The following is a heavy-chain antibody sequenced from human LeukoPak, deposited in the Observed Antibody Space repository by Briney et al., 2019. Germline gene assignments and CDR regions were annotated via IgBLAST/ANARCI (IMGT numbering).Heavy chain of an antibody. CDR3: ARDGGYSTPVEIYYYYGMDV. Sequence: ASVKVSCKASGYTFTSYYMHWVRQAPGQGLEWMGRINPSGGSTSYAQKFQGRVTMTRDTSTSTVYMELSSLRSEDTAVYYCARDGGYSTPVEIYYYYGMDVWGQGTTVTVSS. CDR2: INPSGGST. V-gene: IGHV1-46*01. D-gene: IGHD6-13*01. CDR1: GYTFTSYY. J-gene: IGHJ6*02.